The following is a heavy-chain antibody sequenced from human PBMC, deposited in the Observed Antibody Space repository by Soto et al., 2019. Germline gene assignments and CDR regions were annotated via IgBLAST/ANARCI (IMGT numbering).Heavy chain of an antibody. V-gene: IGHV1-69*13. D-gene: IGHD3-16*01. J-gene: IGHJ6*03. CDR1: GGTFSSYA. CDR3: ASWGRYSLPSFRPIVDYYDMDV. CDR2: IIPIFGTA. Sequence: GASVKVSCKASGGTFSSYAISWVRQAPGQGLEWMGGIIPIFGTANYAQKFQGRVTITADESTSTAYMELSSLRSEDTAVYYCASWGRYSLPSFRPIVDYYDMDVWGKGTTVTVSS.